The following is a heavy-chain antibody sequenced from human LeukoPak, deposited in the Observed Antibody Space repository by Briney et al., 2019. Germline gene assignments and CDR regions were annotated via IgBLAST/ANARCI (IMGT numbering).Heavy chain of an antibody. CDR3: VLGYSGWYRGY. V-gene: IGHV3-21*01. D-gene: IGHD6-19*01. J-gene: IGHJ4*02. Sequence: GGSLTLSCAAYGLTFNSYSMSWARQAPGKGLEWVSSITTGSSGMYYAVTTGMYYADSVQGRFTIYSDEAKNSRFLTRCRQRVDETAVYYCVLGYSGWYRGYWGEGTLVTVSS. CDR1: GLTFNSYS. CDR2: ITTGSSGMYYAVTTGM.